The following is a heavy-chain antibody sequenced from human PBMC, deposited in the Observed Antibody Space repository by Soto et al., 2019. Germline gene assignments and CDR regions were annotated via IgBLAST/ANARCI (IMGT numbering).Heavy chain of an antibody. J-gene: IGHJ6*02. CDR3: ARPYRSIAARRDYYYYGMDV. D-gene: IGHD6-6*01. CDR2: IIPIFGTA. Sequence: SVKVSCKASGGTFSSYAISWVRQAPGQGLEWMGGIIPIFGTANYAQKFQGRVTITADESTSTAYMELSSLRSEDTAVYYCARPYRSIAARRDYYYYGMDVWGQGTTVTVSS. V-gene: IGHV1-69*13. CDR1: GGTFSSYA.